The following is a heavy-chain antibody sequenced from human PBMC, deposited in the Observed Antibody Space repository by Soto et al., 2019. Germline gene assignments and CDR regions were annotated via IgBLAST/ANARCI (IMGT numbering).Heavy chain of an antibody. CDR1: GFTYSSYA. CDR3: AKAPTNYGSGSYYYY. D-gene: IGHD3-10*01. J-gene: IGHJ4*02. Sequence: EVQLLESGGGLVQPGGSLRLSCAASGFTYSSYAMSWVRQAPGKGLEWVSAISGSGGSTYYADSVKGRFTISRDNSKNTLYLQMNSLRAEDTAVYYCAKAPTNYGSGSYYYYWGQGTLVTVSS. V-gene: IGHV3-23*01. CDR2: ISGSGGST.